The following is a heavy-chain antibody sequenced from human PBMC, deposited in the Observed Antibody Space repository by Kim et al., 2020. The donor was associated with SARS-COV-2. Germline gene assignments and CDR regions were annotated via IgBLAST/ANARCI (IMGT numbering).Heavy chain of an antibody. V-gene: IGHV3-48*02. D-gene: IGHD2-2*01. CDR3: LVVPAAIFVYGMDV. CDR2: ISISSSTI. Sequence: GGSLRLSCAASGFTFSSYSMNWVRQAPGKGLEWVSYISISSSTIYYADSVKGRFTISRDNAKNSLYLQMNSLRDEDTAVYYCLVVPAAIFVYGMDVWGQGTTVTVSS. J-gene: IGHJ6*02. CDR1: GFTFSSYS.